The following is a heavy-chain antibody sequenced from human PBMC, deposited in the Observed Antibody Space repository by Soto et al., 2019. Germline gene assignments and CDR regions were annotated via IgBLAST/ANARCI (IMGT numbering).Heavy chain of an antibody. CDR2: ISGSGGST. CDR3: AKGWEYGSGSYYRFYYYGMDV. V-gene: IGHV3-23*01. D-gene: IGHD3-10*01. J-gene: IGHJ6*02. CDR1: GFTFSSYA. Sequence: PGGSLRLSCAASGFTFSSYAMSWVRQAPGKGLEWVSAISGSGGSTYYADSVKGRFTISRDNSKNTLYLQMNSLRAEDAAVYYCAKGWEYGSGSYYRFYYYGMDVWGQGTTVTLSS.